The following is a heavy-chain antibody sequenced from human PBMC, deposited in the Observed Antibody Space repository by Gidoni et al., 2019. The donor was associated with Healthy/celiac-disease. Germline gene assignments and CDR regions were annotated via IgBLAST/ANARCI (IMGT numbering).Heavy chain of an antibody. Sequence: QVQLVQSGAEGKKPGASVKVSCKASGYTFTSYYMHWVRQAPGQGLEWMGIINPSGGRTSYAQKFQGRVTMTRDTSTSTVYMELSSLRSEDTAVYYCASGRRFGESFDPWGQGTLVTVSS. J-gene: IGHJ5*02. D-gene: IGHD3-10*01. CDR3: ASGRRFGESFDP. CDR1: GYTFTSYY. V-gene: IGHV1-46*03. CDR2: INPSGGRT.